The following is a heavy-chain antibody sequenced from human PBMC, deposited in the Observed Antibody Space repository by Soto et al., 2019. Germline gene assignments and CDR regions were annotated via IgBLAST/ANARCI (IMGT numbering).Heavy chain of an antibody. D-gene: IGHD5-12*01. V-gene: IGHV3-33*01. CDR1: GFTFSSYG. CDR3: ARDGADIVATRGGQDDAFDI. Sequence: QVQLVESGGGVVQPGRSLRLSCAASGFTFSSYGMHWVRQAPGKGLEWVAVIWYDGSNKYYADSVKGRFTISRDNSKNTLDLQMNSLRAEDTAVYYCARDGADIVATRGGQDDAFDIWGQGTMVTVSS. J-gene: IGHJ3*02. CDR2: IWYDGSNK.